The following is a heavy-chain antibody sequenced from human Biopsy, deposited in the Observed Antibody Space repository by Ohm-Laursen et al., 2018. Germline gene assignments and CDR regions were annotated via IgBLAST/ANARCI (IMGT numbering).Heavy chain of an antibody. Sequence: ASVKVSCKASGGPSSNYAFGWVRQAPGQGLEWVGRIVPILGHLNYAQRFQGRVSITADKSTTYVYMELSRLTSGDTAVYYCAADADGYYTEFDYWGPGTLVTVSS. CDR3: AADADGYYTEFDY. D-gene: IGHD3-3*01. CDR2: IVPILGHL. V-gene: IGHV1-69*04. J-gene: IGHJ4*02. CDR1: GGPSSNYA.